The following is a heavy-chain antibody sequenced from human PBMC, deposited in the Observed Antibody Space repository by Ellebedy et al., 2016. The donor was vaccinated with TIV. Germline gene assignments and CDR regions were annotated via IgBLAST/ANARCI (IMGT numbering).Heavy chain of an antibody. CDR3: ARGPPLLDIVGATRRVGSFDI. V-gene: IGHV3-74*01. J-gene: IGHJ3*02. CDR1: GFTFSSYW. Sequence: GESLKISCAASGFTFSSYWMPWVRQAPGKGLVWVSRINIDGSSTSYADSVKGRFTISRDNAKNTLYLQMNSLRAEDTAVYYCARGPPLLDIVGATRRVGSFDIWGQGTMVTVSS. D-gene: IGHD1-26*01. CDR2: INIDGSST.